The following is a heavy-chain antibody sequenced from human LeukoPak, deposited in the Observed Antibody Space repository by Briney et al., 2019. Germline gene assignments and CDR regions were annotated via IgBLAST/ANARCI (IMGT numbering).Heavy chain of an antibody. CDR2: IYYSGST. V-gene: IGHV4-39*07. D-gene: IGHD7-27*01. Sequence: PSETLSLTCTVSGGSISSSSYYWGWIRQPPGKGLEWIGSIYYSGSTYYNPSLKSRVTISVDTSKNQFSLKLSSVTAADTAVYYCARTRSDWGAYGWDYYFDYWGQGTLVTVSS. CDR3: ARTRSDWGAYGWDYYFDY. J-gene: IGHJ4*02. CDR1: GGSISSSSYY.